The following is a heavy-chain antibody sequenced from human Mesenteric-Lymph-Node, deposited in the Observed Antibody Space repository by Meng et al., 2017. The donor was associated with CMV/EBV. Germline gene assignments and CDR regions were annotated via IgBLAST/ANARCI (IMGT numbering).Heavy chain of an antibody. CDR1: GYSFTSYW. V-gene: IGHV5-51*01. CDR3: AGPSGYASRSSDAFDI. J-gene: IGHJ3*02. Sequence: GGSLRLSCKGSGYSFTSYWIGWVRQMPGKGLEWMGIIYPGDSGTRYSPSFQGQVTISADKSISTAYLQWSSLKASDTAMYYCAGPSGYASRSSDAFDIWGQGTMVTVSS. CDR2: IYPGDSGT. D-gene: IGHD3-3*01.